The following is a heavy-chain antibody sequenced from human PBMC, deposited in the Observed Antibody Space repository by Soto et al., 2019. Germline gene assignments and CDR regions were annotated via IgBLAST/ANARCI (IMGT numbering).Heavy chain of an antibody. CDR2: IGTNGDT. CDR1: GFTFSSND. CDR3: AASRAYYFYMDV. Sequence: PGGSLRLSCAASGFTFSSNDMHWVRQGTGKGLEWVSTIGTNGDTYYPGSVKGRFTISRENAKNSVYLQMNSLRAGDTAVYYCAASRAYYFYMDVGGKGTRVTVSS. J-gene: IGHJ6*03. V-gene: IGHV3-13*01.